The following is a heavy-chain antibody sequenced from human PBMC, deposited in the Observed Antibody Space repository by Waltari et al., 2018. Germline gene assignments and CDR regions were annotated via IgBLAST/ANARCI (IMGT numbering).Heavy chain of an antibody. J-gene: IGHJ4*02. CDR3: ARIVDTAMVYYFDY. Sequence: QLQLQESGPGLVKPSETLSLTCTVSGGFISSSSYYWGWIRQPPGKGLEWIGSIYSSGATHYNPSLKSRVTISVDTSKNQFSLKLSSVTAADTAVYFCARIVDTAMVYYFDYWGQGTLVTVSS. CDR2: IYSSGAT. CDR1: GGFISSSSYY. V-gene: IGHV4-39*01. D-gene: IGHD5-18*01.